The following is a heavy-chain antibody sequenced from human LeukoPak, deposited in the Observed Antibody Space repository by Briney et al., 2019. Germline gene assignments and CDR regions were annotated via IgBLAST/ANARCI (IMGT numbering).Heavy chain of an antibody. CDR2: ISSSSSYI. CDR1: GFTVSSNY. CDR3: ARMPPYCSSADCYTDY. J-gene: IGHJ4*02. D-gene: IGHD2-2*02. Sequence: PGGSPRLSCAASGFTVSSNYMSWVRQAPGKGLEWVSSISSSSSYIYYADSVKGRFTISRDNAKISLFLQMNSLRAEDTAAYYCARMPPYCSSADCYTDYWGQGTLVTVSS. V-gene: IGHV3-21*01.